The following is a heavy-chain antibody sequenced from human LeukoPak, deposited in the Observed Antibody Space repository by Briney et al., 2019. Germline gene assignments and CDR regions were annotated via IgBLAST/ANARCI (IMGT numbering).Heavy chain of an antibody. J-gene: IGHJ5*02. CDR2: IIPIFGTA. V-gene: IGHV1-69*13. CDR1: GGTFSSYA. D-gene: IGHD2-8*01. Sequence: GASVKVSCKASGGTFSSYAISWVRQAPGQGLEWMGGIIPIFGTANYAQKFQGRVTITADESTSTAYMELRSLRSDDTAVYYCARAKDIVLMVYARPNWFDPWGQGTLVTVSS. CDR3: ARAKDIVLMVYARPNWFDP.